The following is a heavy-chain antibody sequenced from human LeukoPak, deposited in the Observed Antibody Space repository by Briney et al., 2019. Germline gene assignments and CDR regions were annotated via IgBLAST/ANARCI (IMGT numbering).Heavy chain of an antibody. CDR1: GFTFSSYW. CDR3: ARDDYSNYADY. D-gene: IGHD4-11*01. CDR2: TNSDGSST. Sequence: GGSLRLSCAASGFTFSSYWMHWVRQAPGKGLVWVSRTNSDGSSTSYADSVKGRFTISRDNAKNTLYLQMNSLRAEDTAVYYCARDDYSNYADYWGQGTLVTVSS. J-gene: IGHJ4*02. V-gene: IGHV3-74*01.